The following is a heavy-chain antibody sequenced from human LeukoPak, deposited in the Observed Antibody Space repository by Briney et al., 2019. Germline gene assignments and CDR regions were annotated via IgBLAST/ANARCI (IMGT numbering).Heavy chain of an antibody. CDR3: ARAPGYYGSGSPYLDS. J-gene: IGHJ5*02. CDR2: IYHSGTT. D-gene: IGHD3-10*01. Sequence: SETLSLTCAVSGGSISSGDNSWSWIRLPPGKGLEWIGYIYHSGTTYYNPSLKSRVTISVDRSKNQFPLTLSSVTAADSAVYYCARAPGYYGSGSPYLDSWGQGTLVTVSS. CDR1: GGSISSGDNS. V-gene: IGHV4-30-2*01.